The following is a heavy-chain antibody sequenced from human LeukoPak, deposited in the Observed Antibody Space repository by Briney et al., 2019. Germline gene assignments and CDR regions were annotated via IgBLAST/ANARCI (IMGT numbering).Heavy chain of an antibody. V-gene: IGHV4-39*01. Sequence: PSETLSLTCTVSGGSISSSSYYWGWIRQPPGKGLEWIGSIYYSGSIYYNPSLKSRVTISVDTSKNQLSLKLSSVTAADTAVYYCARHIVATITGVDYWGQGTLVTVSS. D-gene: IGHD5-12*01. CDR2: IYYSGSI. CDR3: ARHIVATITGVDY. CDR1: GGSISSSSYY. J-gene: IGHJ4*02.